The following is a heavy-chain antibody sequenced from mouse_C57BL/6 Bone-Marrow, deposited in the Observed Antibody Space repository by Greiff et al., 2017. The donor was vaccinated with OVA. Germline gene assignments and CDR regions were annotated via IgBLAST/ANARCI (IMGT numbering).Heavy chain of an antibody. CDR2: IDPSDSYT. D-gene: IGHD1-1*01. CDR1: GYTFTSYW. V-gene: IGHV1-50*01. Sequence: QVQLKQPGAELVKPGASVKLSCKASGYTFTSYWMQWVKQRPGQGLEWIGEIDPSDSYTNYNQKFKGKATLTVDTSSSTAYMQLSSLTSEDSAVYYCARAFDYYGTTYYFDYWGQGTTLTVSS. CDR3: ARAFDYYGTTYYFDY. J-gene: IGHJ2*01.